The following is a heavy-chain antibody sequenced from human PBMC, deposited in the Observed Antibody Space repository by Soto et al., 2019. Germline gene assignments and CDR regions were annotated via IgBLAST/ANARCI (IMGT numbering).Heavy chain of an antibody. Sequence: PSETLSLTCAFSGVSISSGGYSWSWIRQPPGKGLEWIGYIYYSGSTNYNPSLKSRVTISVDTSKNQFSLKLSSVTAADTAVYYCARAHGGYADYWGQGALVTV. D-gene: IGHD5-12*01. CDR1: GVSISSGGYS. J-gene: IGHJ4*02. CDR3: ARAHGGYADY. CDR2: IYYSGST. V-gene: IGHV4-61*08.